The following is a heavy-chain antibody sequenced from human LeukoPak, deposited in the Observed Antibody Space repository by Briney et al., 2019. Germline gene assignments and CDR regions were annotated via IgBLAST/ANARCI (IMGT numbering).Heavy chain of an antibody. J-gene: IGHJ4*02. D-gene: IGHD3-22*01. CDR1: GFTFSSYA. CDR3: AKDLEAMIRYYFDY. CDR2: ISGSGGST. Sequence: GGSLRLSCAASGFTFSSYAMSWVRQAPGKGLEWVSAISGSGGSTYYADSVKGRLTISRDNSKNTLYLQMSSLRAEDTAIYYCAKDLEAMIRYYFDYWGQGTLVTVSS. V-gene: IGHV3-23*01.